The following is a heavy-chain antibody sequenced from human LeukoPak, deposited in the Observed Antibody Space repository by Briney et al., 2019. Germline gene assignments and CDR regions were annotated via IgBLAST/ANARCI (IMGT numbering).Heavy chain of an antibody. D-gene: IGHD4-11*01. CDR1: GFTFSDYY. Sequence: PGGSLRLSCAASGFTFSDYYMSWIRQAPGKGLEWVSYISSSSSYTNYAASVKGRFTISRDNSKNTVYLQMNSLRAEDTAVYFCARRGTDYCTPSSCHPNWFAPWGQGTQVTVSS. V-gene: IGHV3-11*03. CDR2: ISSSSSYT. CDR3: ARRGTDYCTPSSCHPNWFAP. J-gene: IGHJ5*02.